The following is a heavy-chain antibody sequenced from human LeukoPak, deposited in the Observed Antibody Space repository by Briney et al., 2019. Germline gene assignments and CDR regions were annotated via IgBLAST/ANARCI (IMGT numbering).Heavy chain of an antibody. CDR3: ARAAPVGAPYYFDY. J-gene: IGHJ4*02. Sequence: SETLSLTCAVYGGSFSGYYWSWIRQPPGKGLEWIGEINHSGSTNYNPSLKSRVTISVDTSKNQFSLKLSSVTAADTAVYYCARAAPVGAPYYFDYWGQGTLVTVSS. V-gene: IGHV4-34*01. CDR1: GGSFSGYY. D-gene: IGHD1-26*01. CDR2: INHSGST.